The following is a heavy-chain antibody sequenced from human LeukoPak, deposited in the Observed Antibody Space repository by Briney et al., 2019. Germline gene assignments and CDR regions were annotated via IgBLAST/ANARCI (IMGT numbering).Heavy chain of an antibody. CDR2: IIPIFGIA. CDR3: ARVHKESSSWAH. J-gene: IGHJ4*02. D-gene: IGHD6-13*01. V-gene: IGHV1-69*04. CDR1: GGTFSSYA. Sequence: SVKVSCKASGGTFSSYAISWVRQAPGQGLEWMGRIIPIFGIANYAQKFQGRVTITADKSTSTAYMELSSLRSEDTAVYYCARVHKESSSWAHWGQGTLVTVSS.